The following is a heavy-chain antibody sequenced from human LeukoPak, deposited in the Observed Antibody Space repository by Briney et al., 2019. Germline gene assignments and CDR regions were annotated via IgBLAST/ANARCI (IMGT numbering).Heavy chain of an antibody. V-gene: IGHV4-59*01. CDR2: IYYSGSN. Sequence: PSETLSLTCSVSGVSITNYYYTWVRQPPGKGLEWVGSIYYSGSNNNNPSPKSHVRISVDTSKNQFTLKLSSVTAADTAVYYCARNYDSSCWQSWFDPWGQGTLVTVSS. CDR3: ARNYDSSCWQSWFDP. CDR1: GVSITNYY. J-gene: IGHJ5*02. D-gene: IGHD3-22*01.